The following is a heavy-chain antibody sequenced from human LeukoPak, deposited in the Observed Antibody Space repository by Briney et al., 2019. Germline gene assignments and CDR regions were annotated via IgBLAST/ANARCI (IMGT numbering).Heavy chain of an antibody. D-gene: IGHD4-17*01. CDR2: ISSNGGST. CDR3: AKDISDYGDHYVHDY. Sequence: GGSLRLSCAASGFTFSSYAMHWVRQAPGKGLEYVSAISSNGGSTYYANSVKGRFTISRDNSRNTLYLQMNSLRADDTAVYYCAKDISDYGDHYVHDYWGQGTLVIVSS. V-gene: IGHV3-64*01. CDR1: GFTFSSYA. J-gene: IGHJ4*02.